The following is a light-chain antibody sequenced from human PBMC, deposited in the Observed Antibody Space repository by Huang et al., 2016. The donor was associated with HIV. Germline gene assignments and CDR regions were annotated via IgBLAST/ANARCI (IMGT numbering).Light chain of an antibody. CDR3: MQGTHWPPYT. CDR1: QSLVHSDGNTY. J-gene: IGKJ2*01. CDR2: KVS. V-gene: IGKV2-30*02. Sequence: DVVMTQSPLSLPVTLGQPASISCRTSQSLVHSDGNTYLNWFQQRQGQCQRRLIDKVSNRDSGVPDRFSGRGSGTDFTLKISRVEAEDVGVYYCMQGTHWPPYTFGQGTKLEIK.